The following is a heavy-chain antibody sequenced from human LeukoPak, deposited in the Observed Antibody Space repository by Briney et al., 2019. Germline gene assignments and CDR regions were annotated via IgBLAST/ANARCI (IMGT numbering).Heavy chain of an antibody. Sequence: PSETLSLTCTVSGGAISNDNFYWGWVRQPPGKGLEWVGSINYSGTTYYNPSLRGRVSIPVDTSRTQFFLRLSSVTAADTAVYYCARLFDSWGQGTLVTVSS. J-gene: IGHJ4*02. CDR3: ARLFDS. V-gene: IGHV4-39*01. CDR1: GGAISNDNFY. CDR2: INYSGTT.